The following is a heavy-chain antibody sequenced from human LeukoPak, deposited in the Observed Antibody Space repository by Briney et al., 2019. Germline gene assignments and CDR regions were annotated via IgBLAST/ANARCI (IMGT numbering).Heavy chain of an antibody. D-gene: IGHD3-3*01. CDR1: GGSFSGYY. CDR2: INHSGST. J-gene: IGHJ4*02. CDR3: AREAFSGGYYFDY. V-gene: IGHV4-34*01. Sequence: PSETLSLTCAVYGGSFSGYYWSWIRQPPGKGLEWIGEINHSGSTNYNPSLKSRVTISVDTSKNQFSLKLSSVTAADTAVYYCAREAFSGGYYFDYWGQGTLVTVSS.